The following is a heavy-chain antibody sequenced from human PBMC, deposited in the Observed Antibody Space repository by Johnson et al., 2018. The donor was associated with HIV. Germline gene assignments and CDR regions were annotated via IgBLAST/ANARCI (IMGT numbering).Heavy chain of an antibody. J-gene: IGHJ3*02. CDR1: GFTFSDYY. V-gene: IGHV3-11*01. CDR2: ISSSGSTI. Sequence: QVQLVESGGGVVQPGRSLRLSCAASGFTFSDYYMSWIRQAPGKGLEWVSYISSSGSTIYYADSVKGRFTISRDNAKNSLYLQMNSLRAEDTALYYCASPGGQQLSAFDIWGQGTMVTVSS. D-gene: IGHD6-13*01. CDR3: ASPGGQQLSAFDI.